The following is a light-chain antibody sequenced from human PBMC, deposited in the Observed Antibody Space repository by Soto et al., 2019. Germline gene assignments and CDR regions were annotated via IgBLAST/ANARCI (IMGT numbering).Light chain of an antibody. CDR1: QSVSSY. V-gene: IGKV3-11*01. CDR2: DAS. CDR3: QQRSNWSLT. Sequence: EIVLTQSPATLSLSPGERATLSCRASQSVSSYLAWYQQKPGQAPRLLIYDASNRATGIPARFSGRGSGTDFTLTISILEPEDCAVYYCQQRSNWSLTFGGGTKVEIK. J-gene: IGKJ4*01.